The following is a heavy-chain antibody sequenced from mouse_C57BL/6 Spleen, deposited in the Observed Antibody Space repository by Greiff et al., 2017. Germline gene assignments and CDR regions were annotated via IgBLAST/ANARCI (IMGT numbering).Heavy chain of an antibody. CDR2: IDPENGDT. CDR3: TTHYGFAY. V-gene: IGHV14-4*01. D-gene: IGHD1-1*01. Sequence: EVQLQQSGAELVRPGASVKLSCTASGFNIKDDYMHWVKQRPEQGLEWIGWIDPENGDTEYASKFQGKATITAATSSNTAYLQLSSLTSEDTAVYYCTTHYGFAYWGQGTLVTVSA. J-gene: IGHJ3*01. CDR1: GFNIKDDY.